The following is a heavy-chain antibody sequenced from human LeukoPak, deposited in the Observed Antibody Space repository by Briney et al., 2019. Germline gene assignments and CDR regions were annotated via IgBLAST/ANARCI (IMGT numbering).Heavy chain of an antibody. Sequence: GGSLRLSCAVSGFMFSNYDMHWVRQAPGKGLEYVSHISTNGGSTYYAISVKGRFTISRDNSKNTLYLQMGSLRAEDMAVYYCARGRGYIYGYDYWGQGTLVTVSS. D-gene: IGHD5-18*01. CDR2: ISTNGGST. CDR3: ARGRGYIYGYDY. J-gene: IGHJ4*02. CDR1: GFMFSNYD. V-gene: IGHV3-64*01.